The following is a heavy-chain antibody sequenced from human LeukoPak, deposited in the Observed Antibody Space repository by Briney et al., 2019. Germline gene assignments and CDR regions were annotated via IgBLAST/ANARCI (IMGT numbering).Heavy chain of an antibody. D-gene: IGHD2-21*01. Sequence: PSETLSLTCSVSGDSMRNTNYYWGWIRQPPGKGLEWIGSVFYRGSTYYNPSLKSRVTISVDTSKNQFSLNLSSVTAADTAVCYCARQRFRAYFYYYMDVWGNGTTVTVSS. J-gene: IGHJ6*03. V-gene: IGHV4-39*01. CDR3: ARQRFRAYFYYYMDV. CDR2: VFYRGST. CDR1: GDSMRNTNYY.